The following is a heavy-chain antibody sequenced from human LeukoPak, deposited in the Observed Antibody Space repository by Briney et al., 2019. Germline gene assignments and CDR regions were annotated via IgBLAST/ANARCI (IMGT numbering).Heavy chain of an antibody. CDR1: GYRFTSYW. CDR3: ATLGFWSGYSIDY. J-gene: IGHJ4*02. D-gene: IGHD3-3*01. V-gene: IGHV5-51*01. CDR2: IYPGDSDT. Sequence: GESLKISCKGSGYRFTSYWIGWVRQMPGKGLEWTGIIYPGDSDTRYSPSFQGQVTISADKSISTAYLQWSSLKASDTAMYYCATLGFWSGYSIDYWGQGTLVTVSS.